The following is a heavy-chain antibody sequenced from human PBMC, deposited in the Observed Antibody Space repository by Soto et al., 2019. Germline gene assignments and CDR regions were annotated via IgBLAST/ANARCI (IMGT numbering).Heavy chain of an antibody. Sequence: DVQLVESGGGLVKPGGSLRLSCEVSGFSFSISAMNWVRQAPGKGLEWVSSINSGSTSVRYADSVKGRFTISRDNANNSLSLHMNSLRVEDTAVYYCARGGGSLNYWGQGPQVTVSS. V-gene: IGHV3-21*02. J-gene: IGHJ4*02. CDR3: ARGGGSLNY. D-gene: IGHD2-15*01. CDR1: GFSFSISA. CDR2: INSGSTSV.